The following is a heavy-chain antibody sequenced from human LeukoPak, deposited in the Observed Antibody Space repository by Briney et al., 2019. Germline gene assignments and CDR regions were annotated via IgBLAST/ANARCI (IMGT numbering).Heavy chain of an antibody. D-gene: IGHD3-10*01. Sequence: SQTLSLTCTVPGGSISTGSYSWNWIRQPAGKGLEWVGRIYTSGSTNYNPSLKSRVTISVDTSKNQFSLKLSSVTAADTAVYYCARDYGSGDQKCFDLWAQGTLVTVSS. V-gene: IGHV4-61*02. CDR2: IYTSGST. CDR1: GGSISTGSYS. CDR3: ARDYGSGDQKCFDL. J-gene: IGHJ5*02.